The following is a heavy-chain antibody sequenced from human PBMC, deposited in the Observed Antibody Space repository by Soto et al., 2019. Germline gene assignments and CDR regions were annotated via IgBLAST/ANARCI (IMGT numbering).Heavy chain of an antibody. Sequence: QVQLEESGPGLVKPSETLSLTCTVSGDSTSSYYWSWIRQPPGKGLEWSGYINYSGSTNYNPSLMSRFTISLDTSKRQFFLRLNAVTAADTPVYYCAGFEPAALRPTRFYFVFLGPATLVTVSS. CDR2: INYSGST. CDR1: GDSTSSYY. D-gene: IGHD2-2*01. J-gene: IGHJ4*02. CDR3: AGFEPAALRPTRFYFVF. V-gene: IGHV4-59*08.